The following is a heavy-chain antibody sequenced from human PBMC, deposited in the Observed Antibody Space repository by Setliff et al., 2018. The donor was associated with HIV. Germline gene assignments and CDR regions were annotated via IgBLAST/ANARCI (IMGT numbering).Heavy chain of an antibody. J-gene: IGHJ5*01. D-gene: IGHD2-8*01. Sequence: GGSLRLSCAASGITFSSYAMHWVRQAPGKGLQWVAIISYDGSNTISYADSVWGRFTISRDNAKNSLYLQMNSLRAEDTAVYYCARPLLRTNPVYGILGNWFDSWGRGTLVTVSS. CDR1: GITFSSYA. V-gene: IGHV3-30*04. CDR2: ISYDGSNTI. CDR3: ARPLLRTNPVYGILGNWFDS.